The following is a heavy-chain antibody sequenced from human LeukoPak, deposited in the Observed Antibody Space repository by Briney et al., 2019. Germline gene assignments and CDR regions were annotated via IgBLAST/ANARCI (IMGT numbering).Heavy chain of an antibody. D-gene: IGHD3-3*01. Sequence: GASVKVSCKTSGYTFSGFGLSWVRQARGQGLEWMGWVSGFNAHTNFAQKFQGRVSMTTDTSTATAYMELKSLTSDDTAVYYCARDAVWSGHSLTHDYWGQGSLVIVSS. V-gene: IGHV1-18*01. CDR3: ARDAVWSGHSLTHDY. J-gene: IGHJ4*02. CDR1: GYTFSGFG. CDR2: VSGFNAHT.